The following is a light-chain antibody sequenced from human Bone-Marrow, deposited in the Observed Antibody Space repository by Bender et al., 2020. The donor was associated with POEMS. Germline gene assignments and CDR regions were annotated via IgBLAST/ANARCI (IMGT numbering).Light chain of an antibody. J-gene: IGLJ2*01. Sequence: QSALTQPASVSGSPGQSITISCTGASSDVGSYNLVSWYQQHPGKAPKLIIYEVTKWPSGVSNRFSGSKSGNTASLTVSGLQAENEADYYCSSYAGMNNLVFGGGTKLTVL. V-gene: IGLV2-23*02. CDR2: EVT. CDR1: SSDVGSYNL. CDR3: SSYAGMNNLV.